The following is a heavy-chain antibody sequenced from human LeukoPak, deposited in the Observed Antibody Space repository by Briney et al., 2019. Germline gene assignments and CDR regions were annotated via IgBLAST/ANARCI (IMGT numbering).Heavy chain of an antibody. CDR2: ISSSGSTI. V-gene: IGHV3-48*03. J-gene: IGHJ4*02. CDR1: GFTFSSYE. D-gene: IGHD3-9*01. Sequence: GGSLRLSCAASGFTFSSYEMNWVRQAPGKGLEWVSYISSSGSTIYYADSVKGRFTISRDNAKNSLYLQINSLRAEDTAVYYCARYDILTGYPYYFDYWGQGTLVTVSS. CDR3: ARYDILTGYPYYFDY.